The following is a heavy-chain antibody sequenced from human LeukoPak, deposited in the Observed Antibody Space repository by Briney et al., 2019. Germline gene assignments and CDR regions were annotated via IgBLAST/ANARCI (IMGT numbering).Heavy chain of an antibody. V-gene: IGHV1-69*04. CDR3: ARATNRYCSSTSCPSDAFDI. D-gene: IGHD2-2*01. CDR1: GGTFSSYA. J-gene: IGHJ3*02. Sequence: ASVKVSCKASGGTFSSYAISWVRQAPGQGLEWMGRIIPILGIANYAQKFQGRVTITADKSTSTAYMELSSLRSEDTAVYYCARATNRYCSSTSCPSDAFDIWGQGTMVTVSS. CDR2: IIPILGIA.